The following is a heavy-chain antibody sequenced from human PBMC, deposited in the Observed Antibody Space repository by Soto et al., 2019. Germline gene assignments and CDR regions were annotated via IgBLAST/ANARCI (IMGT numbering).Heavy chain of an antibody. Sequence: PSVTLSLTCTVSGGSLSGNYWPWIRQPPGNGLEWIGYVYNSGSTNYNPSLKSRVTISEDTSKSQFSLKVNSMTAADTAVYYCARYRREAVAGYTLDNWGQGILVTVSS. CDR1: GGSLSGNY. D-gene: IGHD6-13*01. J-gene: IGHJ4*02. CDR3: ARYRREAVAGYTLDN. V-gene: IGHV4-59*01. CDR2: VYNSGST.